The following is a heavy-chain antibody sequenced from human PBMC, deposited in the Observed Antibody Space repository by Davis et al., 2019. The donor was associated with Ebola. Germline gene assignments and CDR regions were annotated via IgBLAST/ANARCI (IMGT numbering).Heavy chain of an antibody. CDR2: ISGSGGST. Sequence: GESLKISCAASGFTFSSYAMSWVRQAPGKGLEWVSAISGSGGSTYYADSVKGRFTISRDNSKNTLYLQMNSLRAEDTAVYYCAKRGFYSSSWYSGYFDLWGRGTLVTVSS. CDR3: AKRGFYSSSWYSGYFDL. D-gene: IGHD6-13*01. J-gene: IGHJ2*01. CDR1: GFTFSSYA. V-gene: IGHV3-23*01.